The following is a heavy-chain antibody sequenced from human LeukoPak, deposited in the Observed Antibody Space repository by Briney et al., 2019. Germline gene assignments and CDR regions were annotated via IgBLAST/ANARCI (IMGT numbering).Heavy chain of an antibody. CDR3: ARRAGLDMGISAALDR. Sequence: GGSVRLSCVVSGFKFGDFYMNWVRQAPGKGLEWVSYISNSGHYTTYADSVKGRFTISRDNAGKSLYLQMNSLRAEDTATYYCARRAGLDMGISAALDRWGQGAVVTVSP. D-gene: IGHD6-13*01. CDR1: GFKFGDFY. V-gene: IGHV3-11*06. J-gene: IGHJ5*02. CDR2: ISNSGHYT.